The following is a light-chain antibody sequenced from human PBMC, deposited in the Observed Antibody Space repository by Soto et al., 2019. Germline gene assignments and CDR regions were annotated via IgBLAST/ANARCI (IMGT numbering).Light chain of an antibody. CDR2: QTS. CDR3: QQYNSYWT. Sequence: GDTVTITCRASQTILNSLAWYQHKPGKAPKLLIYQTSTLESGVPSRFSGSGSRTEFTLTISSLQPDDSANYYCQQYNSYWTFGQGTKVEIK. CDR1: QTILNS. V-gene: IGKV1-5*03. J-gene: IGKJ1*01.